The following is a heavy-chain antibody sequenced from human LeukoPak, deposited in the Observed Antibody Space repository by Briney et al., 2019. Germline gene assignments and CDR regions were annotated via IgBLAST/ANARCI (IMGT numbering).Heavy chain of an antibody. Sequence: GGSLRLSCAASGFTFSSYAMSWVRQAPGKGLEWVSAISGSGGSTYYADSVKGRFTISRDNSKNTLYLQMNSLRAEDTAVYYCAKEGRHYDSSGHDAFDIWGQGTMVTVSS. D-gene: IGHD3-22*01. V-gene: IGHV3-23*01. J-gene: IGHJ3*02. CDR1: GFTFSSYA. CDR2: ISGSGGST. CDR3: AKEGRHYDSSGHDAFDI.